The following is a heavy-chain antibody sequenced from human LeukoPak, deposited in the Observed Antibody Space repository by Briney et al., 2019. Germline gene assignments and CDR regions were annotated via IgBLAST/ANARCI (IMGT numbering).Heavy chain of an antibody. CDR1: GFTFSSYA. D-gene: IGHD1-14*01. J-gene: IGHJ6*03. V-gene: IGHV3-23*01. CDR2: ISGSGGST. Sequence: GGSLRLSCAASGFTFSSYAMSWVRQAPGKGLEWVLAISGSGGSTYYADSVKGRFTISRDNSKNTLYLQMNSLRAEDTAVYYCAKAGVYYYYYYMDVWGKGTTVTISS. CDR3: AKAGVYYYYYYMDV.